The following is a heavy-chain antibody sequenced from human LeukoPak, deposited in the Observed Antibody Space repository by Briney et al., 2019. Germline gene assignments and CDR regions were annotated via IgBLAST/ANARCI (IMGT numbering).Heavy chain of an antibody. CDR2: ISYDGSNK. D-gene: IGHD2-15*01. CDR1: GFTFSNYA. J-gene: IGHJ6*02. Sequence: GGSLRLSCAASGFTFSNYAMHWVRQAPGKGLEWVAVISYDGSNKNYADSVKGRFSISRDNSKNTLHLQMNSLRAEDTAVYYCARDLVECGGGSCPTQGAYGMDVWGQGTTVTISS. CDR3: ARDLVECGGGSCPTQGAYGMDV. V-gene: IGHV3-30-3*01.